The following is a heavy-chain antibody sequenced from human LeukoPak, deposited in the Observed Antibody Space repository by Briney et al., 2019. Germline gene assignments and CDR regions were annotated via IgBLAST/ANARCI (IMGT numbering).Heavy chain of an antibody. CDR3: ARFGVVTKYYYYGMDV. CDR1: GYTFTSYG. Sequence: ASVKVSCKASGYTFTSYGISWVRQAPGQGLEWMGWISAYNGNTNHAQKLQGRVTMTTDISTSTAYMELRSLRSDDTAVYYCARFGVVTKYYYYGMDVWGQGTTVTVSS. V-gene: IGHV1-18*01. D-gene: IGHD3-3*01. J-gene: IGHJ6*02. CDR2: ISAYNGNT.